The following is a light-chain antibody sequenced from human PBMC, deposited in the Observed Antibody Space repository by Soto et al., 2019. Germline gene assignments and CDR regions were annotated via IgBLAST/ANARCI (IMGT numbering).Light chain of an antibody. J-gene: IGKJ5*01. Sequence: EIVLTQSPDTLSLSPGESATLSCRASQSVSRYLAWYQQKPGQTPRLLIYDAYNRATGIPPRFSGSGSGTDFTLTISSLEPEDSAVYYCQQRHMWPITFGQGTRLEIK. CDR3: QQRHMWPIT. CDR1: QSVSRY. V-gene: IGKV3-11*01. CDR2: DAY.